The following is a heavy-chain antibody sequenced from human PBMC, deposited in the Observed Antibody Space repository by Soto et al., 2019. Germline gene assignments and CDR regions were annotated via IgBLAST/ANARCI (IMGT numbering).Heavy chain of an antibody. D-gene: IGHD6-13*01. CDR3: ARVTIRSQQVTLGMDG. V-gene: IGHV3-30-3*01. J-gene: IGHJ6*02. Sequence: QVQLVESGGGVVQPGRSLTLSCAASGFTFSNYVMHWVRQAPVKGLEWVADISFDGNNKYYLDSVKGRFTVSRDKSKNTLYLQMNSLRGEDTAVYYCARVTIRSQQVTLGMDGWGQGTRVTVSS. CDR2: ISFDGNNK. CDR1: GFTFSNYV.